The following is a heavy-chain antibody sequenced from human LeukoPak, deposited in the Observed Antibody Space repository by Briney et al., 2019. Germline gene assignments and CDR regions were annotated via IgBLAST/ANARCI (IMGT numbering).Heavy chain of an antibody. D-gene: IGHD6-13*01. V-gene: IGHV4-59*11. CDR3: ARVPYSSSWYIPDY. CDR2: IYYSGST. CDR1: GGSISSHY. J-gene: IGHJ4*02. Sequence: SETLSLTCTVSGGSISSHYWSWIRQPPGKGLEWIGYIYYSGSTNYNPSLKSRVTISVDTSKNQFSLKLSSVTAADTAVYYCARVPYSSSWYIPDYWGQGTLVTVSS.